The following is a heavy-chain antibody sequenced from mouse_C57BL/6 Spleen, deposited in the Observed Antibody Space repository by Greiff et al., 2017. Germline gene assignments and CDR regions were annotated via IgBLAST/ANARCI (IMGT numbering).Heavy chain of an antibody. Sequence: VQLQQSGAELAKPGASVKLSCKASGYTFTSYWMHWVKQRPGQGLEWIGYINPRSGYTKYNQKFKDKATLTADKSSSTAYMQLSSLTYEDSAVYYCARYTDGYYVNYYAMDYWGQGTSVTVSS. CDR2: INPRSGYT. J-gene: IGHJ4*01. CDR1: GYTFTSYW. CDR3: ARYTDGYYVNYYAMDY. V-gene: IGHV1-7*01. D-gene: IGHD2-3*01.